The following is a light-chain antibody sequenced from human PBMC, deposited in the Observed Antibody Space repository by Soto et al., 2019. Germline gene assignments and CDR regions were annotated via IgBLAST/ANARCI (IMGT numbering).Light chain of an antibody. J-gene: IGLJ3*02. CDR2: EVS. CDR3: KSYTGINNWV. CDR1: SSDVGGYNY. Sequence: QSALAQPPSASGSPGQSVTISCTGTSSDVGGYNYVSWYQQHPGKAPKLMIYEVSKRPSGVPDRFSGSKSGNTASLTVSGLQAEDEADYYCKSYTGINNWVFGGGTQLTVL. V-gene: IGLV2-8*01.